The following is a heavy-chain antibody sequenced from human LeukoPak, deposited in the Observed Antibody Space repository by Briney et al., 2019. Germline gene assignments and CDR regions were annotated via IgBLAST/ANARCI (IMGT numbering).Heavy chain of an antibody. CDR1: GYTFTSYG. V-gene: IGHV1-18*01. D-gene: IGHD1-26*01. CDR2: ISAYNGNT. J-gene: IGHJ3*02. Sequence: ASVKVSCKASGYTFTSYGISWVRQAPGQGLEWMGWISAYNGNTNYAQKFQGRVTITTDESTSTAYMELSSLRSEDTAVYYCARDRYSGSYGAFDIWGQGTMVTVSS. CDR3: ARDRYSGSYGAFDI.